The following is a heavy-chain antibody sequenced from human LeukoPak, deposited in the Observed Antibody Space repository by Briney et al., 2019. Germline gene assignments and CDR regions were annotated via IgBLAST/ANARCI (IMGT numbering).Heavy chain of an antibody. V-gene: IGHV4-30-2*01. D-gene: IGHD6-6*01. CDR1: GGSISSGGYS. CDR2: IYHSGST. Sequence: SETLSLTCAVSGGSISSGGYSWSWIRQPPGKGLEWIGYIYHSGSTYYNPSLKSRVTISVDRSKNQFSLKLSSVTAADTAVYYCARTSIAARRANAFDIWGQGTMVTVSS. CDR3: ARTSIAARRANAFDI. J-gene: IGHJ3*02.